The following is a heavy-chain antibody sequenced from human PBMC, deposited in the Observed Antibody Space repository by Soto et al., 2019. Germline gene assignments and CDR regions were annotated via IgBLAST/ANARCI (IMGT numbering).Heavy chain of an antibody. CDR3: AFLVTIFGVENCFDP. CDR2: IYYSGST. J-gene: IGHJ5*02. D-gene: IGHD3-3*01. V-gene: IGHV4-59*08. Sequence: PSETVSLTCTVSGCCISSYYWSWIRQPPGKGLEWIGYIYYSGSTNYNPSLKSRVTISVDTSKNQFSLKLSSVTAADTAVYYCAFLVTIFGVENCFDPSCQATLLTLSS. CDR1: GCCISSYY.